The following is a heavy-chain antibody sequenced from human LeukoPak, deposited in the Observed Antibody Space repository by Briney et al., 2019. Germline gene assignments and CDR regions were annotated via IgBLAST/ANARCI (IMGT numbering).Heavy chain of an antibody. J-gene: IGHJ4*02. CDR3: ARGAQIVGARDLDY. CDR2: ISAYNGNR. V-gene: IGHV1-18*01. CDR1: GYTFSTYG. Sequence: ASVKVSCKASGYTFSTYGITWARQAPGQGLEWMGWISAYNGNRNYAQNLQGRVTMTTDTSTSTAYMELRSLRSDDTAVYYCARGAQIVGARDLDYWGQGTLVTVSS. D-gene: IGHD1-26*01.